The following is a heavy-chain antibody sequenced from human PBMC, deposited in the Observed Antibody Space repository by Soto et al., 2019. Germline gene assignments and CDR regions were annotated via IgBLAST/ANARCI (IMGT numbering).Heavy chain of an antibody. CDR3: ARDDYAQSLEGFDV. V-gene: IGHV4-38-2*02. J-gene: IGHJ3*01. D-gene: IGHD4-17*01. CDR2: IFHSVIT. CDR1: GSSISSGYY. Sequence: KASETLSLTXAVSGSSISSGYYWGWIRQPPGKGLEWIGSIFHSVITKYNPSLKSRVTISADTSKNQFSLKLRSVTAADTAIYYCARDDYAQSLEGFDVWGQGKMVTVSS.